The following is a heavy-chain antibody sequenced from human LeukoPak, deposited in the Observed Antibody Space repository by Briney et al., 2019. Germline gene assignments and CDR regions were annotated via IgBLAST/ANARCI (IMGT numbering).Heavy chain of an antibody. D-gene: IGHD6-19*01. CDR3: ARGPGIAVAPLQH. CDR2: IRSSGRDI. CDR1: GFTLSSYS. V-gene: IGHV3-21*01. Sequence: GGSLRLSCEVSGFTLSSYSMSWVRQAPGKGLEWVSSIRSSGRDIFYADSVRGRFTIARDDAKNSLYLQMKSLRAEDTAVYYCARGPGIAVAPLQHWGQGTLVTVSS. J-gene: IGHJ1*01.